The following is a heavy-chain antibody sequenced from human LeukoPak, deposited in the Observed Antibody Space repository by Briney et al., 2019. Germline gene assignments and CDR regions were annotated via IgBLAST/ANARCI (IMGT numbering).Heavy chain of an antibody. Sequence: SETLSLTCSVSGGSISSGSYYWSWIRQPPGKGLEWIGSIYYSGSTYYNPSLKSRVTISVDTSKDQFSLKLSSVTAADTAVYYCAREHCSGGSCYSIYYYYYMDVWGKGTTVTVSS. CDR2: IYYSGST. CDR3: AREHCSGGSCYSIYYYYYMDV. CDR1: GGSISSGSYY. V-gene: IGHV4-39*07. J-gene: IGHJ6*03. D-gene: IGHD2-15*01.